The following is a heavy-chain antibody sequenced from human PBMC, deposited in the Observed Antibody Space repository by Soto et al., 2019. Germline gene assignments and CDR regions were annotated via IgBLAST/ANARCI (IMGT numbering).Heavy chain of an antibody. D-gene: IGHD2-21*01. CDR1: GFTFNSAW. Sequence: VLLVESGGAFVKPGESHRRSCAASGFTFNSAWMNWVRQAPGKGLEWVGRIKSNIDGGTVDYAASVKGRFTISRDDSKSTLYLQMNSLTIEDTAVYYCVSAVIYWGQGILVTASS. V-gene: IGHV3-15*02. J-gene: IGHJ1*01. CDR3: VSAVIY. CDR2: IKSNIDGGTV.